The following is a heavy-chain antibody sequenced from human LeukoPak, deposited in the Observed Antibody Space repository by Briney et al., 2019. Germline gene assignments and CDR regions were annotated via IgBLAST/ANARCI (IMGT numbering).Heavy chain of an antibody. V-gene: IGHV3-21*01. D-gene: IGHD3-10*01. CDR3: ATDRGYGSGSKGY. CDR2: ISSSSSYI. Sequence: AGGSLRLSCAASGFTFSSYSMNWVRQAPGKGLECVSSISSSSSYIYYADSVKGRFTISRDNAKNSLYLQMNSLRAEDTAVYYCATDRGYGSGSKGYWGQGTLVTVSS. J-gene: IGHJ4*02. CDR1: GFTFSSYS.